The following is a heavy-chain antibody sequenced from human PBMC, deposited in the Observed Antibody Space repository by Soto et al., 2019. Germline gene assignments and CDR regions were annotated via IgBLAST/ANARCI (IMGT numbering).Heavy chain of an antibody. CDR3: AIPGDWNYDYYYYYGMDV. CDR1: GYSFTSYW. J-gene: IGHJ6*02. CDR2: IDPSDSYT. V-gene: IGHV5-10-1*01. Sequence: GESLKISCKGSGYSFTSYWISWVRQMPGKGLEWMGRIDPSDSYTNYSPSFQGHVTISADKSISTAYLQWSSLKASDTAMYYCAIPGDWNYDYYYYYGMDVWGQGTTVTVSS. D-gene: IGHD1-7*01.